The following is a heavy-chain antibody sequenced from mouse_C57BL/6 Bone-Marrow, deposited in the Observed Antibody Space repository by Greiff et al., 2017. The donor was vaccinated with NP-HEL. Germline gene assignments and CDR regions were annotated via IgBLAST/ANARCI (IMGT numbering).Heavy chain of an antibody. D-gene: IGHD3-2*02. J-gene: IGHJ2*01. CDR3: ARTAQALDY. Sequence: EVKLVESGGGLVKPGGSLKLSCAASGFTFSSYAMSWVRQTPEKRLEWVATISDGGSYTYYPDNVKGRFTISRDNAKNNLYLQMSHLKSEDTAMYYCARTAQALDYWGQGTTLTVSS. V-gene: IGHV5-4*03. CDR1: GFTFSSYA. CDR2: ISDGGSYT.